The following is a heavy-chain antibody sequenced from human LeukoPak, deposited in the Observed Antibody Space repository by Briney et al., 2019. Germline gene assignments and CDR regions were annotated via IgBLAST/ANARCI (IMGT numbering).Heavy chain of an antibody. CDR3: ARDTGYSSGFDY. V-gene: IGHV3-23*01. J-gene: IGHJ4*02. CDR1: GFTFSSYA. D-gene: IGHD6-19*01. Sequence: PGGSLRLSCAASGFTFSSYAMSWVRQVPGKGLEWVSSVSGSGGSTYYADSVKGRFTISRDNSKNTLYLQMNSLRAEDTAVYYCARDTGYSSGFDYWGQGTLVTVSS. CDR2: VSGSGGST.